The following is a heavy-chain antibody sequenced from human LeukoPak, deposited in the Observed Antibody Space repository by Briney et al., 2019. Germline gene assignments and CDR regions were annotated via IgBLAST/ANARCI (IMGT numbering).Heavy chain of an antibody. J-gene: IGHJ4*02. Sequence: GGSLRPSCETAGFTFSSYVMHWVRRTPGKGLVWVSRISHDGIISYADSVKGRFTISRDNAKNTLTLQMNSLRVEDTAVYFCARDWAYKIDYWGRGTLVTVSS. V-gene: IGHV3-74*01. CDR3: ARDWAYKIDY. CDR2: ISHDGII. CDR1: GFTFSSYV. D-gene: IGHD5-24*01.